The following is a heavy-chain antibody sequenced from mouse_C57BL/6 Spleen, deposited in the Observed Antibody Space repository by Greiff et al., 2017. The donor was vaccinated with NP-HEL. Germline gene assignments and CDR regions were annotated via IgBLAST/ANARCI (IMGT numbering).Heavy chain of an antibody. CDR2: IDPSDSYT. CDR3: ARWRRGDWYFDV. Sequence: VQLQQPGAELVMPGASVKLSCKASGYTFTSYWMHWVKQRPGQGLEWIGEIDPSDSYTNYNQKFKGKSTLTVDKSSSTAYMQLSSLTSEDSAVYYCARWRRGDWYFDVWGTGTTVTVSS. CDR1: GYTFTSYW. V-gene: IGHV1-69*01. J-gene: IGHJ1*03.